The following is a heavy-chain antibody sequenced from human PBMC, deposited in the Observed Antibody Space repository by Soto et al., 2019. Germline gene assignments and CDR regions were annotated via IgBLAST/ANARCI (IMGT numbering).Heavy chain of an antibody. Sequence: QVQLVQSGAEVKKPGDSVKVSCKASVYTFISSAISWVRPAAGQGLEWMGWISAYNGNTNYAQKLQGRVTMTTDTSSSSTEVEMLSLISDYTAGYYCSRDGANDLSADDASYFYYWGQGTLVTVSS. V-gene: IGHV1-18*01. D-gene: IGHD1-1*01. CDR2: ISAYNGNT. CDR1: VYTFISSA. CDR3: SRDGANDLSADDASYFYY. J-gene: IGHJ4*02.